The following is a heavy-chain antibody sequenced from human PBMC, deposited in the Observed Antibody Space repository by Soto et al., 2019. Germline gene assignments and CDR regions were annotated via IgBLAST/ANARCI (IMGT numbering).Heavy chain of an antibody. Sequence: ASVKVSCTASAYTFTGNHMHWVRQAPGQGLEWMGWINPNSGGTNYAQQFPGWVTMTRDTSISTAYMELSRLRSDDTAVYYCARGGSIAAAGTFEYFQHWGQGTLVTVSS. CDR3: ARGGSIAAAGTFEYFQH. D-gene: IGHD6-13*01. V-gene: IGHV1-2*04. CDR1: AYTFTGNH. CDR2: INPNSGGT. J-gene: IGHJ1*01.